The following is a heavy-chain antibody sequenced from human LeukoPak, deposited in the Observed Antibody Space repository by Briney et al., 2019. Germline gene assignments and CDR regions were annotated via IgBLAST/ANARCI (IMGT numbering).Heavy chain of an antibody. V-gene: IGHV3-48*03. CDR3: ASLPSPTDV. Sequence: GGSLRLSCAASGFTYSSYEMNWVRQAPGKGLEWVSYISSSGTTIYYADSVKGRFTISRDNAKNSLYLQMNSLRAEDTAVYYCASLPSPTDVWGKGTTVTVSS. CDR2: ISSSGTTI. J-gene: IGHJ6*04. CDR1: GFTYSSYE.